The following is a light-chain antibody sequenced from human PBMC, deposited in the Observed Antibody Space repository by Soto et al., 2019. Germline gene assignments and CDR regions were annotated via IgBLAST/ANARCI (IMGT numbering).Light chain of an antibody. J-gene: IGKJ1*01. CDR3: QQYNNWPPDRT. V-gene: IGKV3-15*01. CDR2: GAS. CDR1: QSVGSN. Sequence: EIVMTQSPATLSVSPGERATLSCRASQSVGSNLAWYQQKPGQAPRLLIYGASTRAIGIPARFSGSGSGTEFTLTISSLQSEDFAIYFCQQYNNWPPDRTFGQGTKVEIK.